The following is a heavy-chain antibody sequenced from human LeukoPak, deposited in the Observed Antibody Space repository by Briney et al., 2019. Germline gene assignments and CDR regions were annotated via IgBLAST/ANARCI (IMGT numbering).Heavy chain of an antibody. CDR1: GYTFTGYY. V-gene: IGHV1-2*02. CDR3: ASGEKRRLLVPLLYYYYMDV. J-gene: IGHJ6*03. CDR2: INPNSGGT. D-gene: IGHD4-17*01. Sequence: GASVKVSCKASGYTFTGYYMHWVRQAPGQGLEWMGWINPNSGGTNYAQKFQGRVTMTRDTSISTAYMELSRLRSEDTAVYYCASGEKRRLLVPLLYYYYMDVWGKGTTVTVSS.